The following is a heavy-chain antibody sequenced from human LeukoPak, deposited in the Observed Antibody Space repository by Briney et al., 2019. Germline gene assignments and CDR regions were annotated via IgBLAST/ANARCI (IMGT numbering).Heavy chain of an antibody. CDR3: ARDSTYYYDSGSSGPHYFGN. D-gene: IGHD3-10*01. CDR1: GFTFSSYA. V-gene: IGHV3-30*01. CDR2: IPSDGVYD. Sequence: GGSLRLSCAASGFTFSSYAMHWVRQAPGKGLEWVSIIPSDGVYDYYADSVKGRFTISRDNSKNTLYLQLNGLTTEDTAVYYCARDSTYYYDSGSSGPHYFGNWGQGTLVTVSS. J-gene: IGHJ4*01.